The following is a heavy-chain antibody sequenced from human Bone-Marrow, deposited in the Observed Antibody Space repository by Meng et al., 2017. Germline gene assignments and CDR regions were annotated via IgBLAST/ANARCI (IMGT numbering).Heavy chain of an antibody. V-gene: IGHV1-3*01. Sequence: VQLVEAGAEVKKPGASVNLSCEASGYSFTSYAIHWVRQAPGESLEWMGWINAGNGQTKYSERFQGRVAIARDTSANTAYMELSSLTSEDTAVYYCARGGIAAAAYSDHWGQGTLVTVFS. CDR2: INAGNGQT. CDR3: ARGGIAAAAYSDH. CDR1: GYSFTSYA. J-gene: IGHJ4*02. D-gene: IGHD6-13*01.